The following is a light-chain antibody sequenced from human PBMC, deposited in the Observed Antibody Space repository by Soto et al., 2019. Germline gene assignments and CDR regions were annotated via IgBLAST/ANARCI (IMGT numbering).Light chain of an antibody. V-gene: IGKV1-5*01. CDR1: QSISSW. CDR2: DAS. J-gene: IGKJ4*01. Sequence: DIQTTLSPSTLSASVVYGFTITCRAIQSISSWLAWYQQKPGKAPKLLIYDASSLESGVPSRLSGSGSGTDFTLTISSLQPSDFATYYCQKYNTYPLNCGGGIMGVIK. CDR3: QKYNTYPLN.